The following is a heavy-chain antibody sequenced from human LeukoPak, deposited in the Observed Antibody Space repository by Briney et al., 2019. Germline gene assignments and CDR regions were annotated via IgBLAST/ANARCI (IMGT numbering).Heavy chain of an antibody. V-gene: IGHV1-2*02. D-gene: IGHD4-23*01. CDR1: GYTFTGYY. Sequence: GASVKVSCKASGYTFTGYYMHWVRQAPGQGLEWMGWINTNSGGTNYAQKFQGRVTMTRDTSISTAYMELSRLRSDDTAVYYCARGRYGDYGGSHYYYYYYMDVWGKGTTVTVSS. J-gene: IGHJ6*03. CDR3: ARGRYGDYGGSHYYYYYYMDV. CDR2: INTNSGGT.